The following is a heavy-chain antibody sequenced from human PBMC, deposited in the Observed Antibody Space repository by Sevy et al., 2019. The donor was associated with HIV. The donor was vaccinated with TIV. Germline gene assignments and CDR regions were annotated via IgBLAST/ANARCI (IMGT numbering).Heavy chain of an antibody. CDR1: GGSITNYY. CDR2: IHSSGNT. D-gene: IGHD6-13*01. V-gene: IGHV4-59*13. Sequence: SETLSLTCTVSGGSITNYYWGWIRQPPGMRLEWIWYIHSSGNTNSNPSLKSRVTISVDTSKNPFSFNLNSVTAADTAVYYCARYMGSGTSFDYWGQGTLVTVSS. CDR3: ARYMGSGTSFDY. J-gene: IGHJ4*02.